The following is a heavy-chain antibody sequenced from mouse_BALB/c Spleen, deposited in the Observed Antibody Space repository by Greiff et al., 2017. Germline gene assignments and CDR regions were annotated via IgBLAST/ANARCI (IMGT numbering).Heavy chain of an antibody. V-gene: IGHV14-3*02. CDR3: ARDYGLGLGY. Sequence: EVQLQESGAELVKPGASVKLSCTASGFNIKDTYMHWVKQRPEQGLEWIGRIDPANGNTKYDPKFQGKATITADTSSNTAYLQLSSLTSEDTAVYYCARDYGLGLGYWGQGTLVTVSA. D-gene: IGHD1-2*01. J-gene: IGHJ3*01. CDR1: GFNIKDTY. CDR2: IDPANGNT.